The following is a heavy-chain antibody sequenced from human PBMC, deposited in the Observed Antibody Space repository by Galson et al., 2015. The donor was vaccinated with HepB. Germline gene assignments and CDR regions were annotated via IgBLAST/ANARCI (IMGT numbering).Heavy chain of an antibody. J-gene: IGHJ2*01. V-gene: IGHV1-18*01. CDR3: ARCLGIRGEAGYWYFDL. D-gene: IGHD3-10*01. CDR1: GYTFTSYG. CDR2: ISAYNGNT. Sequence: SVKVSCKASGYTFTSYGISWVRQAPGQGLEWMGWISAYNGNTNYAQKLQGRVTMTTDTSTSTAYKELRSLRSDDTAVYYCARCLGIRGEAGYWYFDLWGRGTLVTVSS.